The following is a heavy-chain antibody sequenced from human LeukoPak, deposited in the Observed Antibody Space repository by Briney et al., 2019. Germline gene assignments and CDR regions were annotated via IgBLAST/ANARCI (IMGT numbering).Heavy chain of an antibody. Sequence: GSLRLSCAASGFTVSSYYMSWVRQAPGKGLEWVLVIYSDGSTYSADSVKGRFTISRDNSKNTLYLQINSLRVEDTAVYYCARNLELNWFDPWGQGTLVTVSS. CDR2: IYSDGST. CDR3: ARNLELNWFDP. J-gene: IGHJ5*02. D-gene: IGHD3-10*01. V-gene: IGHV3-66*01. CDR1: GFTVSSYY.